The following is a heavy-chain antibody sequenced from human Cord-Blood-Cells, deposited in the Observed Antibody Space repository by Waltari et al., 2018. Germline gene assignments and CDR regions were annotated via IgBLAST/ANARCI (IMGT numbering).Heavy chain of an antibody. CDR1: GGSFSGYY. Sequence: QVQLQQWGAGLLKPSETLSLTCAVYGGSFSGYYWSWIRQPPGKGLEWIGEINHSGSTNYNPSLKSRGTISVDTAKNQVSLKLSSVTAADTAVYYCARAPLRRYSYGHDAFDIWGQGTMVTVSS. V-gene: IGHV4-34*01. D-gene: IGHD5-18*01. J-gene: IGHJ3*02. CDR3: ARAPLRRYSYGHDAFDI. CDR2: INHSGST.